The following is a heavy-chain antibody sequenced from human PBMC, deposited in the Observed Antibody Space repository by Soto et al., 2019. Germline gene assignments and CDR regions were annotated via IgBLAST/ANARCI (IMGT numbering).Heavy chain of an antibody. V-gene: IGHV3-21*01. CDR2: ISSSSSYI. CDR1: GFTFSSYS. D-gene: IGHD3-10*01. CDR3: ARDLWRPPSPDEYGSGSYQKVPYYYYGMDV. Sequence: GESLKISCAASGFTFSSYSMNWVRQAPGKGLEWVSSISSSSSYIYYADSVKGRFTISRDNAKNSLYLQMNSLRAEDTAVYYCARDLWRPPSPDEYGSGSYQKVPYYYYGMDVWGQGTTVTVSS. J-gene: IGHJ6*02.